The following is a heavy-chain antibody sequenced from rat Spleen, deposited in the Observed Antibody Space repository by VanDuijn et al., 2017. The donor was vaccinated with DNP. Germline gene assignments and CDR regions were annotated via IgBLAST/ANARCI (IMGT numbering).Heavy chain of an antibody. CDR3: AANYGGYSAPDY. Sequence: QVQLRESGPGLVQPSQTLSLTCTVSGFSLTSYGVSWVRQPPGKGLEWIAAISSGGSTYSNSPLKSRLSISRDTSKSQVFLKMNSLQTEDTGTYYCAANYGGYSAPDYWGQGVMVTVAS. CDR2: ISSGGST. V-gene: IGHV2S12*01. J-gene: IGHJ2*01. D-gene: IGHD1-11*01. CDR1: GFSLTSYG.